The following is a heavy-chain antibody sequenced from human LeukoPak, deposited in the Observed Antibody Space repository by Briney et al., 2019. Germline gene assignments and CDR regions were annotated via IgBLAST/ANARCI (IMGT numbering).Heavy chain of an antibody. CDR3: ARVFPYYYDSSGYYYDGTFDY. D-gene: IGHD3-22*01. V-gene: IGHV3-11*01. CDR1: GFTFSDYY. CDR2: ISSSGSTI. J-gene: IGHJ4*02. Sequence: GGSLRLSCAASGFTFSDYYMSWIRQAPGKGLEWVSYISSSGSTIYYADSVKGRFTISRDNAKNSLYLQMNSLRAEDTAVYYCARVFPYYYDSSGYYYDGTFDYWGQGTLVTVSS.